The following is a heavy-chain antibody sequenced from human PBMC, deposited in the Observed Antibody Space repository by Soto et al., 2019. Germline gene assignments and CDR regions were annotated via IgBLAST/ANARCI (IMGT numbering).Heavy chain of an antibody. J-gene: IGHJ4*02. CDR2: ISPKSTYR. V-gene: IGHV3-11*06. CDR1: GFRFSDYY. CDR3: ARGGGGGLFEH. D-gene: IGHD2-21*01. Sequence: PCGSLRLSCATSGFRFSDYYMSCIRQAPGKGLEWLSHISPKSTYRNYADSVKGRFTISRDNTKSSLFLQMNSLGVEDTAVYYCARGGGGGLFEHWGQGVLVTVSS.